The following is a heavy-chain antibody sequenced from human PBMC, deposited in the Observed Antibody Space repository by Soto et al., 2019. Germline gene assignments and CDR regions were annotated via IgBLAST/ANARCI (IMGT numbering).Heavy chain of an antibody. Sequence: ASVKVSCKASGYTFTSYYMHWVRQAPGQGLEWMGIINPSGGSTSYAQKFQGRVTMTRDTSTSTVYMELSSLRSEDTAVYYCARDLGTTIFGVAPGDFDYWGQGTRVTVSS. CDR2: INPSGGST. J-gene: IGHJ4*02. CDR1: GYTFTSYY. D-gene: IGHD3-3*01. CDR3: ARDLGTTIFGVAPGDFDY. V-gene: IGHV1-46*01.